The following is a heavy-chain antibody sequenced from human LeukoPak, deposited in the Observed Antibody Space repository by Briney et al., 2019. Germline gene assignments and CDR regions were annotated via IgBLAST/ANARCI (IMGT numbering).Heavy chain of an antibody. J-gene: IGHJ4*02. V-gene: IGHV5-51*01. CDR2: IYPDVSDT. CDR3: ARQYYDFWSGYTRQTYYFDY. D-gene: IGHD3-3*01. Sequence: GESLKIPLKGLGYRFRSYSIDWVRQIPGKGLEWMGIIYPDVSDTRYSPSFQGQLTISADRSFSTAYLRWSSLKASDTAMYYCARQYYDFWSGYTRQTYYFDYWGQGNLVTVSS. CDR1: GYRFRSYS.